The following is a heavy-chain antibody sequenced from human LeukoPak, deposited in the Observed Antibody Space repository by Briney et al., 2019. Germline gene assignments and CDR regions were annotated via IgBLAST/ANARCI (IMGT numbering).Heavy chain of an antibody. J-gene: IGHJ3*02. CDR2: IYYSGST. D-gene: IGHD3-16*01. V-gene: IGHV4-39*07. CDR3: ARDSHYGAFDI. Sequence: SETLSLTCTVSGGSISSSSYYWGWIRQPPGKGLEWIGGIYYSGSTYYNPSLKSRVTISVDTSKNQFSLKLSSVTAADAAVYYCARDSHYGAFDIWGQGTMVTVSS. CDR1: GGSISSSSYY.